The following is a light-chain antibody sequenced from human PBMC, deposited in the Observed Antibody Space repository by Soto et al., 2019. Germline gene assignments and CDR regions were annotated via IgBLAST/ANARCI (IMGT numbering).Light chain of an antibody. CDR2: GAS. Sequence: DTVMTQSPATLSVSPGARATLSCRASKSVSSNLAWYQKKPGQAPRLLTYGASTRATGIPARFSGSGSGTEFTLTISSLQSEDFAVYYCQHYNNWPLAFGQGTKVEIK. J-gene: IGKJ1*01. CDR1: KSVSSN. V-gene: IGKV3-15*01. CDR3: QHYNNWPLA.